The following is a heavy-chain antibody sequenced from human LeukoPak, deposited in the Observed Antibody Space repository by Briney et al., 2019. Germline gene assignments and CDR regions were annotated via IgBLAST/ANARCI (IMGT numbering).Heavy chain of an antibody. J-gene: IGHJ4*02. D-gene: IGHD2-21*02. CDR2: IRYDRSNK. CDR1: GFTLSTYG. V-gene: IGHV3-30*02. CDR3: AKIAAANCGGDCYSGAYYFDY. Sequence: GGSLRLSCAASGFTLSTYGMHWVRQAPGKGLEWVAFIRYDRSNKYYADSVMGRFTISTDNSKNTQYLQMNSLRAEDTAVYYCAKIAAANCGGDCYSGAYYFDYWGQGTLVTVSS.